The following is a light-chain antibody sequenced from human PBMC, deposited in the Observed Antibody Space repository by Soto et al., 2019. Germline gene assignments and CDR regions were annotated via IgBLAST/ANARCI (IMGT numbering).Light chain of an antibody. V-gene: IGLV2-8*01. CDR1: SSDVGGYNY. Sequence: QSALTQPPSASGSPGQSVTISCTGTSSDVGGYNYVSWYQQHPGKAPKLMIFEVSKRPSGVPDRSSGSKSGNTASLTGSGHEAEDEAEYYCSSYAGSNNLGVFGGGTKLTVL. J-gene: IGLJ3*02. CDR2: EVS. CDR3: SSYAGSNNLGV.